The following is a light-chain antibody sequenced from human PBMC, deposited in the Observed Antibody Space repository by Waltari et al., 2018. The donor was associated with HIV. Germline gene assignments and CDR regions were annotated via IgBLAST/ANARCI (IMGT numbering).Light chain of an antibody. J-gene: IGKJ3*01. V-gene: IGKV1-33*01. CDR3: QQYDNLPLFT. CDR2: DAF. CDR1: QDISHY. Sequence: DIQMTQSPSSLSASVGDRVTITCQASQDISHYLNWYQQKPGKAPKLLIYDAFNLESGVPSRFSGSGSGTDFTFTISSLQPEDIATYYCQQYDNLPLFTFGPGTKVDIK.